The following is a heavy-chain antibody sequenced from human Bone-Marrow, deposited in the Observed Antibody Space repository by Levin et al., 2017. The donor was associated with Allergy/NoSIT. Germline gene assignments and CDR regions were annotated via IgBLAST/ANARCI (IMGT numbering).Heavy chain of an antibody. J-gene: IGHJ5*02. D-gene: IGHD6-13*01. Sequence: GGSLRLSCAASGFTFSSYGMHWVRQAPGKGLEWVAVISYDGSNKYYADSVKGRFTISRDNSKNTLYLQMNSLRAEDTAVYYCAKVGSSSWYNWFDPWGQGTLVTVSS. CDR2: ISYDGSNK. CDR3: AKVGSSSWYNWFDP. V-gene: IGHV3-30*18. CDR1: GFTFSSYG.